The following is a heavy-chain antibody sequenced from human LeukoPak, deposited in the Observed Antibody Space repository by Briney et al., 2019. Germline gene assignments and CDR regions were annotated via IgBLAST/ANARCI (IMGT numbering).Heavy chain of an antibody. Sequence: ASVKVSCKASGYTFTDYYMQWVRQAPGQGLEWMGWINPNSGGTNYAQKFQGRVTMTRDTSISTAYMELSRLRSDDTAVYYCARQVELLDYFDYWGQGTLVTVSS. D-gene: IGHD1-26*01. CDR3: ARQVELLDYFDY. J-gene: IGHJ4*02. CDR1: GYTFTDYY. CDR2: INPNSGGT. V-gene: IGHV1-2*02.